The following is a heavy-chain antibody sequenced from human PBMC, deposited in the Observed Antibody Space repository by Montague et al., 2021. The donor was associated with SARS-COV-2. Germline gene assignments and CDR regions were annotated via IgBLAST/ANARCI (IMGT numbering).Heavy chain of an antibody. V-gene: IGHV6-1*01. Sequence: CAISGDSVPRNSATWNWIRQSPSRGLEWLGRTYYRSMWKSDYARSVKSRIAINPDTSKNQFSLQLSPVTPEDTALYYCVRGIEAAGSYDYWGQGTLVTVSS. D-gene: IGHD6-13*01. CDR3: VRGIEAAGSYDY. CDR2: TYYRSMWKS. J-gene: IGHJ4*02. CDR1: GDSVPRNSAT.